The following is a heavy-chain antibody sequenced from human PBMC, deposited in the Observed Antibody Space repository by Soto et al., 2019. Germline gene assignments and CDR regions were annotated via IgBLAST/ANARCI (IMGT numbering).Heavy chain of an antibody. Sequence: SETLSLTCTVSGGSISSYYWSWIRQPPGKGLEWIGYIYYSGSTNYNPSLKSRVTISVDTSKNQFSLKLSSVTAADTAVYYCARDPQTGEVAPDAFDIWGQGTMVTVSS. J-gene: IGHJ3*02. V-gene: IGHV4-59*01. CDR2: IYYSGST. CDR1: GGSISSYY. D-gene: IGHD7-27*01. CDR3: ARDPQTGEVAPDAFDI.